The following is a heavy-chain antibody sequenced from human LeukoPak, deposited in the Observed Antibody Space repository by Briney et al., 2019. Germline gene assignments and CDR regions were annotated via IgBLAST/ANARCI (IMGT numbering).Heavy chain of an antibody. CDR2: ISYDGSNK. J-gene: IGHJ4*02. Sequence: HPGGSLRLSCAASGFTFSSYGMHWIRQAPGKGLEWVAVISYDGSNKYYADSVKGRFTISRDNSKNTLYLQMNSLRAEDTAVYYCAKDLGGNERNDYWGQGTLVTVSS. V-gene: IGHV3-30*18. D-gene: IGHD4-23*01. CDR1: GFTFSSYG. CDR3: AKDLGGNERNDY.